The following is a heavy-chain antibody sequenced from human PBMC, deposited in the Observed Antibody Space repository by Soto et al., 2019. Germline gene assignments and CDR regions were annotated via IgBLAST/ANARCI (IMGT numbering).Heavy chain of an antibody. CDR3: ARDTMGCYYGSGTYYFDY. J-gene: IGHJ4*02. CDR2: ISYDGSNK. V-gene: IGHV3-30-3*01. Sequence: GGSLRLSCAASGFTFSSYAMHWVRQAPGKGLEWVAVISYDGSNKYYADSVKGRFTISRDNSKNTLYLQMNSLRAEDTAVYYCARDTMGCYYGSGTYYFDYCGQGTLVPVSS. CDR1: GFTFSSYA. D-gene: IGHD3-10*01.